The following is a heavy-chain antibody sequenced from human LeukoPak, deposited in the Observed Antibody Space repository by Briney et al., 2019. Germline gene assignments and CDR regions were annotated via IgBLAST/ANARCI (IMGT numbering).Heavy chain of an antibody. J-gene: IGHJ6*02. V-gene: IGHV1-2*02. Sequence: ASVKVSCKASGYSFTGFYMHWMRQAPGQGLEWMGWIHPNSGGTKYAQKFQGRVTMTRDTSINTAYMELSSLTSGDTAVYYCATLRDSSAHFYYYGGMDVWGQGTTVAVSS. CDR1: GYSFTGFY. CDR2: IHPNSGGT. D-gene: IGHD6-19*01. CDR3: ATLRDSSAHFYYYGGMDV.